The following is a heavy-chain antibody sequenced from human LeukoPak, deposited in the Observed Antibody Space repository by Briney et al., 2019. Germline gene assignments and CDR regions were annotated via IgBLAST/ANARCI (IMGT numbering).Heavy chain of an antibody. J-gene: IGHJ5*02. CDR3: ARGDLYDGGGRNWFDP. CDR1: GDSMRSFY. V-gene: IGHV4-4*07. Sequence: SETLSLTCTVSGDSMRSFYWSFIRQPAGKGLEWIGRIHTSGTTCYNASLKSRVAVSVDTSKNQFSLRLTSVTAADTAVYYCARGDLYDGGGRNWFDPWGQGTLVTVSS. CDR2: IHTSGTT. D-gene: IGHD3-16*01.